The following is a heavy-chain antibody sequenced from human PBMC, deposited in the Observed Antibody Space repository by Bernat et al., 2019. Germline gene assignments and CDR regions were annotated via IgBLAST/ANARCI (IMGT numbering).Heavy chain of an antibody. Sequence: QVQLVQSGAEVKKPGASVKVSCKASGYTFTSYAMHWVRQAPGQRLEWMGWINAGNGNTKYSQKFQGRVTITRDTSASTAYMELSSLRSEDPPVSSRPGTTTYYYFGIDVWGQGTTVTVSS. V-gene: IGHV1-3*01. CDR3: PGTTTYYYFGIDV. D-gene: IGHD1-1*01. J-gene: IGHJ6*02. CDR1: GYTFTSYA. CDR2: INAGNGNT.